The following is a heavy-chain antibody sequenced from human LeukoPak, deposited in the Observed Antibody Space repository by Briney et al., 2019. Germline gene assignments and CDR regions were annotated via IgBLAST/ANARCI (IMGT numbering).Heavy chain of an antibody. CDR3: TRLISRGSDYNYVDD. V-gene: IGHV5-51*01. J-gene: IGHJ4*02. Sequence: GESLQISCKGSGYRFTNYHIGWVRLMPGKGLEWMGIIYPADSDTRYRPTFRGQVTISVDKSINTAYLQWSSLKASDTAMYYCTRLISRGSDYNYVDDWGQGTLITVSS. CDR2: IYPADSDT. D-gene: IGHD5-24*01. CDR1: GYRFTNYH.